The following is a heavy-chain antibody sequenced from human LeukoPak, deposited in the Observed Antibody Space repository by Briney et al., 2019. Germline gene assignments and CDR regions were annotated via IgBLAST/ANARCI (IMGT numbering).Heavy chain of an antibody. CDR3: ARGYLSGLDH. CDR1: GFNFDDYG. D-gene: IGHD6-19*01. V-gene: IGHV3-7*01. Sequence: PGGSLRLSCVASGFNFDDYGVGWVRQAPGRGLEWVAHINQDGSEKFYVDSVKGRFTISRDNAKNSLYLQMNSLRGEDTAVYYCARGYLSGLDHWGQGTLVTVSS. J-gene: IGHJ4*02. CDR2: INQDGSEK.